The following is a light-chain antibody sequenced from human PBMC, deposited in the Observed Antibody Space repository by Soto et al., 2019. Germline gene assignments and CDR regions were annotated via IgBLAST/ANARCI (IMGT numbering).Light chain of an antibody. CDR2: KTS. V-gene: IGKV1-5*03. CDR1: QSISSY. CDR3: QQYNSWPRT. Sequence: DIQMTQSPSSLSASVGDRVTITCRASQSISSYLNWYQQKPGKAPKLLIYKTSTLESGVPSRFSGSGSGTEFTLTISSLQSEDFAVYYCQQYNSWPRTFGQGTKVDIK. J-gene: IGKJ1*01.